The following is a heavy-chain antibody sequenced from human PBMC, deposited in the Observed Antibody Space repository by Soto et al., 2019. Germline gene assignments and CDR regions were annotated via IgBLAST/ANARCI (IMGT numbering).Heavy chain of an antibody. J-gene: IGHJ4*02. CDR3: ARQRSGYYSYFDY. D-gene: IGHD3-22*01. CDR2: ISSSSSYI. Sequence: LRLSCAASGFTFSSYSMNWVRQAPGKGLEWVSSISSSSSYIYYADSVKGRFTISRDNAKNSLYPQMNSLRAEDTAVYYCARQRSGYYSYFDYWGQGTLVTVSS. V-gene: IGHV3-21*01. CDR1: GFTFSSYS.